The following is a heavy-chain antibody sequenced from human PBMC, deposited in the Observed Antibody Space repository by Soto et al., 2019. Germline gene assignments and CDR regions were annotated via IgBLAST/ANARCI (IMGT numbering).Heavy chain of an antibody. CDR3: ARGYSSGWYEDYYYGMDV. CDR2: INPNSGGT. V-gene: IGHV1-2*02. Sequence: ASVKVSCKASGYTFTGYYMHWVRQAPGQGLEWMGWINPNSGGTNYAQKFQGRVTMTRDTSISTAYMELSRLRSDDTAVYYCARGYSSGWYEDYYYGMDVWGQGTTVTVS. CDR1: GYTFTGYY. D-gene: IGHD6-19*01. J-gene: IGHJ6*02.